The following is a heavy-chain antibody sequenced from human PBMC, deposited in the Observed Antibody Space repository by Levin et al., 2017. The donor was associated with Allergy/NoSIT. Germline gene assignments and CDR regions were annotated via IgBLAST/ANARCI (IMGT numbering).Heavy chain of an antibody. CDR3: ARGAGGVEMDTRFDY. CDR1: GFTFSSYA. D-gene: IGHD5-24*01. V-gene: IGHV3-30-3*01. J-gene: IGHJ4*01. Sequence: PGGSLRLSCAASGFTFSSYAMHWVRQAPGKGLEWVAVISYDGSNNYYADSVEGRFTISRDNSENTLYLQMNSLRAEDTAMYFCARGAGGVEMDTRFDYWGHGTLVTVSS. CDR2: ISYDGSNN.